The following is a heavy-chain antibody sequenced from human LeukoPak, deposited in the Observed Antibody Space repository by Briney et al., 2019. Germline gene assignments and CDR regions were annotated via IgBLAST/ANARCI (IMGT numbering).Heavy chain of an antibody. V-gene: IGHV1-2*02. J-gene: IGHJ4*02. CDR1: GYTFTGYY. D-gene: IGHD6-19*01. CDR3: ARDPSIAVAGSRDY. Sequence: ASVKVSCKASGYTFTGYYMHWVRQAPGQGLEWMGWINPNSGGTNYAQKFRGRVTMTRDTSISTAYMELSRLRSDDTAVYYCARDPSIAVAGSRDYWGQGTLVTVSS. CDR2: INPNSGGT.